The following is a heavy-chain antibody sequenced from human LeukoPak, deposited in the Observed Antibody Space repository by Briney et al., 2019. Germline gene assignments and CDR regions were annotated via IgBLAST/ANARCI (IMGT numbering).Heavy chain of an antibody. Sequence: GGSLRLSCAASGVTGSSNYMRWVRQAPGKRLEWVSVIYSGGSTYYADSVKGRFTISRHNSKNTLYLQMNSLKAEDTAVYYCARVGPGYSSGYDAFDIWGEGTMVTVSS. D-gene: IGHD6-19*01. CDR1: GVTGSSNY. V-gene: IGHV3-53*04. CDR3: ARVGPGYSSGYDAFDI. J-gene: IGHJ3*02. CDR2: IYSGGST.